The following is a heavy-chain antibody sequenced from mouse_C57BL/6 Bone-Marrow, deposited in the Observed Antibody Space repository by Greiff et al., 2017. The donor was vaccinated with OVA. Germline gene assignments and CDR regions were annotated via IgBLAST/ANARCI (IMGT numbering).Heavy chain of an antibody. V-gene: IGHV1-4*01. D-gene: IGHD1-1*01. CDR2: INPSSGYT. Sequence: QVQLKQSGAELARPGASVKMSCKASGYTFTSYTMHWVKQRPGQGLEWIGYINPSSGYTKYNQKFKDKATLTADKSSSTAYMQLSSLTSEDSAVYYCARERDYYGTPDWYFDVWGTGTTVTVSS. J-gene: IGHJ1*03. CDR1: GYTFTSYT. CDR3: ARERDYYGTPDWYFDV.